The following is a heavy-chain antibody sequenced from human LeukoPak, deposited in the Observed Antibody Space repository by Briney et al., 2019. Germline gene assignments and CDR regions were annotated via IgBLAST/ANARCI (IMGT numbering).Heavy chain of an antibody. J-gene: IGHJ4*02. CDR2: IYYGGST. CDR1: GGFISSSSYY. Sequence: SETLSLTCTVSGGFISSSSYYWGWIRQPPGKGLEWIGSIYYGGSTYYNPSLKSRVTISVDTSKNQFSLKLSSVTAADTAVYYCARVPTVTFFDYWGQGTLVTVSS. D-gene: IGHD4-17*01. CDR3: ARVPTVTFFDY. V-gene: IGHV4-39*07.